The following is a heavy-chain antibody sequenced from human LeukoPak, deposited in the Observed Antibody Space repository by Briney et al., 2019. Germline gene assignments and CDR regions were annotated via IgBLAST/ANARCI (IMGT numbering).Heavy chain of an antibody. D-gene: IGHD3-9*01. CDR1: GGSIKSFY. CDR2: VFSRGTT. J-gene: IGHJ6*02. Sequence: SEPLSLTCTVSGGSIKSFYWSWIRQPAGKGLEWVGRVFSRGTTNYNPSLKSRVTVSLDTSKNQFSLKLSSVTAADTAVYYCARGRYDNLTGHLARLDVWGQGTTVIVSS. V-gene: IGHV4-4*07. CDR3: ARGRYDNLTGHLARLDV.